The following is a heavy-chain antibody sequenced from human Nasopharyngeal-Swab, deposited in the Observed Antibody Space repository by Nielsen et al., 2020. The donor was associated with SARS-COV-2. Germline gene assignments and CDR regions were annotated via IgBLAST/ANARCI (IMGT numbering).Heavy chain of an antibody. CDR2: IWYDGSNK. V-gene: IGHV3-33*08. CDR1: GFTFSSYG. J-gene: IGHJ4*02. CDR3: ATDSSGWYGKGNDY. D-gene: IGHD6-19*01. Sequence: GGSLGLSWAASGFTFSSYGMPWVRQAPGKGLEWVAVIWYDGSNKYYADSVKGRFTISRDNSKNTLYLQMNSLRAEDTAVYYCATDSSGWYGKGNDYWGQGTLVTVSS.